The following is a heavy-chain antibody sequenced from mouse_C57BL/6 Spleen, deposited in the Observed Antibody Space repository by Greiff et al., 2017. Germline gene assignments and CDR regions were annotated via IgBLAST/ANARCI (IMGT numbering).Heavy chain of an antibody. CDR1: GFTFSDAW. CDR2: IRNKANNHAT. CDR3: TGLIYYDYDGFAY. V-gene: IGHV6-6*01. J-gene: IGHJ3*01. D-gene: IGHD2-4*01. Sequence: DVHLVESGGGLVQPGGSMKLSCAASGFTFSDAWMDWVRQSPEKGLEWVAEIRNKANNHATYYAESVKGRFTISRDDSKSSVYLQMNSLRAEDTGIYYCTGLIYYDYDGFAYWGQGTLVTVSA.